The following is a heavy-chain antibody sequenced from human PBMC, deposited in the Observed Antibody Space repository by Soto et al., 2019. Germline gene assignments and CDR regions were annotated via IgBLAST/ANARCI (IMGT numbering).Heavy chain of an antibody. J-gene: IGHJ3*01. CDR1: GGSISTYY. D-gene: IGHD4-17*01. V-gene: IGHV4-59*01. CDR2: ISYNGST. CDR3: ARTYADYAHDAFDV. Sequence: QVQLQESGPGLVKPSETLSLTCTVSGGSISTYYWTWIRQPPGKGLEWIGCISYNGSTNCNPSLKSRVTISLDTSKNQFFLKLSSVTAADTAVYYCARTYADYAHDAFDVWGQGTLVTVSS.